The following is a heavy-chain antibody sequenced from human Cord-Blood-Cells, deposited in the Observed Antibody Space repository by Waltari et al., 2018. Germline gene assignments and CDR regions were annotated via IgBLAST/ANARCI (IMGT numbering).Heavy chain of an antibody. J-gene: IGHJ2*01. CDR2: TYYRSKWYN. D-gene: IGHD6-13*01. V-gene: IGHV6-1*01. CDR3: AREGGSSWYWYFDL. Sequence: PSRGLEWLGRTYYRSKWYNDYAVSVKSRITINPDTSKNQFSLQLNSVTPEDTAVYYCAREGGSSWYWYFDLWGRGTLVTVSS.